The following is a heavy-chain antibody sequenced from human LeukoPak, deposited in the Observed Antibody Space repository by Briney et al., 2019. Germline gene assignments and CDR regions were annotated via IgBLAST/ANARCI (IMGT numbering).Heavy chain of an antibody. CDR1: GYSITSGYY. CDR3: ARRIYTIGCYFDY. J-gene: IGHJ4*02. D-gene: IGHD6-19*01. CDR2: IFHSGDT. Sequence: PSETLSLTCAVSGYSITSGYYWAGIRQAPGKGLVWIGNIFHSGDTYYNPSLKSRLTISVDTSKNQFSLKLSSMTAANTVIYYCARRIYTIGCYFDYWGQGTLVTVSP. V-gene: IGHV4-38-2*01.